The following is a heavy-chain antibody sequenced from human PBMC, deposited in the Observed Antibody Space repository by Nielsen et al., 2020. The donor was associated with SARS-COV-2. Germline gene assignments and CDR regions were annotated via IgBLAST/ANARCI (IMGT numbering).Heavy chain of an antibody. J-gene: IGHJ4*02. CDR1: GFTFSSYW. D-gene: IGHD6-19*01. V-gene: IGHV3-7*01. Sequence: GESLKISCAASGFTFSSYWMSWVRQAPGKGLEWVANIKQDGSEKYYVDSVKGRFTISRDNAKNSLYLQMNSLRAEDTAVYYCARVVAGRFGYFDYWGQGTLVTVSS. CDR3: ARVVAGRFGYFDY. CDR2: IKQDGSEK.